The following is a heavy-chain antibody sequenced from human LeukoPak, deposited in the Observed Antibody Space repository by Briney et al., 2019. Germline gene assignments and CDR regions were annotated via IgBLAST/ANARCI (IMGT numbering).Heavy chain of an antibody. Sequence: PGGSLRLSCAASGFTFSDYYMNWIRQAPGKGLEWVSYISRGDSTIYYADSVKGRFTISRDNAKNSLYLQMNSLRVEDTAVYYCARYGTTTAAFDIWGQGTMVTVSS. CDR1: GFTFSDYY. J-gene: IGHJ3*02. CDR3: ARYGTTTAAFDI. D-gene: IGHD1-7*01. V-gene: IGHV3-11*01. CDR2: ISRGDSTI.